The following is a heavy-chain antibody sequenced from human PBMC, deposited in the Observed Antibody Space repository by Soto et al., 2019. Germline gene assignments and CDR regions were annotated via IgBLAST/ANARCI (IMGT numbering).Heavy chain of an antibody. CDR1: GFTFSSYA. J-gene: IGHJ4*02. V-gene: IGHV3-23*01. Sequence: PGGSLRLSCAASGFTFSSYAMSWVRQAPGKGLEWVSAISGSGGSTYYADSVKGRFTISRDNSKNTLYLQMNSLRAEDTAVYYCAILPLLNCSSTSCYARLFGYWGQGTLVTVSS. CDR2: ISGSGGST. D-gene: IGHD2-2*01. CDR3: AILPLLNCSSTSCYARLFGY.